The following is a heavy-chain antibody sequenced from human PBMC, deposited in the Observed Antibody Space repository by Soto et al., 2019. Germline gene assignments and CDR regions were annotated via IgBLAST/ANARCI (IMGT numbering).Heavy chain of an antibody. V-gene: IGHV3-23*01. CDR3: AKAGTHSYFDY. CDR1: GFTFSSYA. D-gene: IGHD1-1*01. CDR2: ISVSGDNT. Sequence: PGGSLRLSCAASGFTFSSYAITWFRQAPGKGLEWVSSISVSGDNTYYADSVKGRFTISRDNSKNTFYLQMSSLRADDTAEYYCAKAGTHSYFDYWGQGTLVTVSS. J-gene: IGHJ4*02.